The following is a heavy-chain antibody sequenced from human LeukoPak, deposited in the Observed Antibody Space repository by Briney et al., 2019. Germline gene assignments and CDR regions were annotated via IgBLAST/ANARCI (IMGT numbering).Heavy chain of an antibody. V-gene: IGHV4-59*08. CDR2: ISYSGST. Sequence: SETLSPTCTVSGGSISSYYWSWIRQPPGKGLEWIGYISYSGSTNYNSSLKSRVTISVDTSKNQFSLKLSSVTAADTAVYYCARHLNGGNVDCFDPWGQGTLVTVSS. CDR3: ARHLNGGNVDCFDP. D-gene: IGHD4-23*01. J-gene: IGHJ5*02. CDR1: GGSISSYY.